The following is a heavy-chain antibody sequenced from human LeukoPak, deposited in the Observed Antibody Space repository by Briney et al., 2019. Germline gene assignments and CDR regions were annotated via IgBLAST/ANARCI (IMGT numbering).Heavy chain of an antibody. J-gene: IGHJ6*03. CDR2: INPNSGGT. D-gene: IGHD3-3*01. CDR1: GYTFTGYY. V-gene: IGHV1-2*02. CDR3: ARGSVTIYNYYYMDV. Sequence: GASVKVSCKASGYTFTGYYMHWVRQAPGQGLEWMGWINPNSGGTNYAQKFQGRVTMTRDTSISTAYMELSRLRSDDTAVYYCARGSVTIYNYYYMDVWGKGTRSPSP.